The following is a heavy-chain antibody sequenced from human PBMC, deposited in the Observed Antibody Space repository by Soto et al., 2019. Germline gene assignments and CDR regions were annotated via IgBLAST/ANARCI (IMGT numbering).Heavy chain of an antibody. V-gene: IGHV3-23*01. J-gene: IGHJ4*02. CDR1: GFTFSSYA. D-gene: IGHD4-17*01. CDR3: AKAGGGYGDYFAY. Sequence: EVQLLESGGNFVQPGGSLRLSCAASGFTFSSYAMGWVRQAPGKGLEWVSSIGVSGVSTYYADSVKGRFTISRDNSKNTLFLQMNPLRVEDTAVYYCAKAGGGYGDYFAYWGQGTLVTVSS. CDR2: IGVSGVST.